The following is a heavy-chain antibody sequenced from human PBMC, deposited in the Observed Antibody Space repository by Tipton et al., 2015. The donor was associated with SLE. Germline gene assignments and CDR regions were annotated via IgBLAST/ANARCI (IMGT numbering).Heavy chain of an antibody. J-gene: IGHJ5*02. CDR3: ASPLRFLERFCP. CDR1: GFTLSSYA. Sequence: RSLRLSCAASGFTLSSYAMHWVRQAPGKGLEWVAVILYDGSNKYYADSVKGRFTISRDSSKNTLYLQMNSLRAADTAVYYCASPLRFLERFCPWGQGTLVTVSP. V-gene: IGHV3-30*04. CDR2: ILYDGSNK. D-gene: IGHD3-3*01.